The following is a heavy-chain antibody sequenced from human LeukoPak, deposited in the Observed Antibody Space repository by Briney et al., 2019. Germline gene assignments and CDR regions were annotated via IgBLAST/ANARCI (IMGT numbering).Heavy chain of an antibody. CDR1: GYTFTGYY. CDR2: INPNSGGT. D-gene: IGHD2-2*02. J-gene: IGHJ5*02. Sequence: ASVKVSCKASGYTFTGYYMHWVRQAPGQGLEWMGWINPNSGGTNYAQKFQGRVTMTRDTSISTAYMELSRLRSDDTAVYYCARVEGYCSSTSCYTGFDPWGQGTLVTVSS. CDR3: ARVEGYCSSTSCYTGFDP. V-gene: IGHV1-2*02.